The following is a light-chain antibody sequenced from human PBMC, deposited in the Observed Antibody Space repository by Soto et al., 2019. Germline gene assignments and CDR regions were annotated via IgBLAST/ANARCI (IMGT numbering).Light chain of an antibody. CDR2: DVS. CDR3: YSYTSSVSSV. Sequence: QSVLTQPASVSGFPGQSITISCTGTSSDVGGYNYVSWYQQHPGKAPKLMIYDVSNRPSGVSDRFSASKSGNTASLTISGLQAEDEADYYCYSYTSSVSSVFGTGTKVTVL. J-gene: IGLJ1*01. V-gene: IGLV2-14*01. CDR1: SSDVGGYNY.